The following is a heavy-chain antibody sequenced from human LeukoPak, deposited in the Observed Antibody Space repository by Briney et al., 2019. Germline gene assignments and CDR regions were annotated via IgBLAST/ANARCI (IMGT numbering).Heavy chain of an antibody. CDR3: AKEGGSARGYYYYGMDV. V-gene: IGHV3-30*18. J-gene: IGHJ6*02. CDR2: ISYDGSNK. D-gene: IGHD3-16*01. Sequence: GGSLRLSCAASGFTFSSYGMHWVRQAPGKGLEWVAVISYDGSNKYYADSVKGRFTISIDNSKNTLYLQMNSLRAEDTAVYYCAKEGGSARGYYYYGMDVWGQGTTVTVSS. CDR1: GFTFSSYG.